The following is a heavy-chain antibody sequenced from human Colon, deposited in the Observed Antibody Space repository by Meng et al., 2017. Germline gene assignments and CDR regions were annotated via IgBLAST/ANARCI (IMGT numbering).Heavy chain of an antibody. CDR2: INHRGST. V-gene: IGHV4-34*01. Sequence: SETLSLTCAVYGGSFSGYYWSWIRQPPGKGLEWIGEINHRGSTNYNPSLKSRVTISVDTSKNQFSLKLSSVTAADTSVYYCARGKLVRGSSWYGGWYYYGMDVWGQETTVTVSS. J-gene: IGHJ6*02. CDR3: ARGKLVRGSSWYGGWYYYGMDV. CDR1: GGSFSGYY. D-gene: IGHD6-13*01.